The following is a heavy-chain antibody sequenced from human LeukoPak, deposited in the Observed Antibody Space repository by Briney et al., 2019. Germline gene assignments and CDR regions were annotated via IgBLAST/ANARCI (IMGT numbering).Heavy chain of an antibody. V-gene: IGHV4-4*07. J-gene: IGHJ4*02. CDR3: ARHRSEGSYPLDS. CDR1: DGSMISYH. Sequence: KSSETLSLTCSVSDGSMISYHWSWIRQPAGKGLEWIGRIYTTGSTDYNPSLMSRVTMSVDTSKNQFSLKLRSVTAADTAVYYCARHRSEGSYPLDSWGQGALVIVSS. CDR2: IYTTGST.